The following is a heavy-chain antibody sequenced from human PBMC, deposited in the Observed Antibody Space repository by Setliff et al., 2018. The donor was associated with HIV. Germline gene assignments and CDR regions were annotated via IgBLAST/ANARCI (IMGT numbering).Heavy chain of an antibody. CDR3: ARISDLGMTLNQPYLDN. J-gene: IGHJ4*02. Sequence: SETLSLTCTVSGGSISSGGYYWSWIRQHPGKGLEWIGYIYYSGSTYYNPSLKSRVTISRDTSKNQFSLQLTSVTATDTALYYCARISDLGMTLNQPYLDNWGQGTLVTVSS. CDR2: IYYSGST. CDR1: GGSISSGGYY. V-gene: IGHV4-31*03. D-gene: IGHD1-20*01.